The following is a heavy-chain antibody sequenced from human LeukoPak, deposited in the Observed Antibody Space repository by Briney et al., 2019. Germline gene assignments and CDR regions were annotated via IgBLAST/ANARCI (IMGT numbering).Heavy chain of an antibody. Sequence: ASVKVSCKASGYTFTGYYMHWVRQAPGQGLEWMGWINPNSGGTNYAQKFQGRVTMTRDTSISTAYMELSRLRSDDTAVYYCARARGYGSSRYVFAYWGQGTLVTVSS. D-gene: IGHD6-13*01. V-gene: IGHV1-2*02. J-gene: IGHJ4*02. CDR1: GYTFTGYY. CDR2: INPNSGGT. CDR3: ARARGYGSSRYVFAY.